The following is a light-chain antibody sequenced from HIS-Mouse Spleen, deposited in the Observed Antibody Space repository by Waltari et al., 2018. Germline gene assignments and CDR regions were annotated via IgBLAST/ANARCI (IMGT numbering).Light chain of an antibody. J-gene: IGLJ3*02. Sequence: QSALTQPASVSGSPGQSITISCPGTSSDVGSYNLLSWYQQPPGTAPKPMIYEGSKRPSWVSNRFSGSKSGNTASLTISGLQAEDEADYYCCSYAGSSTWVFGGGTKLTVL. CDR2: EGS. CDR1: SSDVGSYNL. CDR3: CSYAGSSTWV. V-gene: IGLV2-23*01.